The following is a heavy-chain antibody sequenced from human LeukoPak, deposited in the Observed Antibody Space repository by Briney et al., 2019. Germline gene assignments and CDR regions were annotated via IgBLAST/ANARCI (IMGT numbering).Heavy chain of an antibody. Sequence: PSLTLSLTCTVSRGSISSGNDYYWSWIRQPPGKGLEWIGYIYYSGTAYYIPSLKSRVTISVDTSKNQFSLKLSSVTAADTAVYYCARVNFDSSGYPDYYFDYWGQGILVTVSS. V-gene: IGHV4-30-4*01. CDR2: IYYSGTA. CDR1: RGSISSGNDYY. J-gene: IGHJ4*02. D-gene: IGHD3-22*01. CDR3: ARVNFDSSGYPDYYFDY.